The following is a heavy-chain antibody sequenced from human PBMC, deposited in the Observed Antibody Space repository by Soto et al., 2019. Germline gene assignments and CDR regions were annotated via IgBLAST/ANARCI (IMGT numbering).Heavy chain of an antibody. V-gene: IGHV3-30-3*01. D-gene: IGHD3-22*01. J-gene: IGHJ1*01. Sequence: PGGSLRLSCAASGVTFSGRVFHWVRQTPGKGLEWVGLMSDDGNKHYADSVKDRFSISRDNSKNELHLEMSSLRVEDTALYYCAREDESSGYAGTFQLWGQGTLVTVSS. CDR3: AREDESSGYAGTFQL. CDR1: GVTFSGRV. CDR2: MSDDGNK.